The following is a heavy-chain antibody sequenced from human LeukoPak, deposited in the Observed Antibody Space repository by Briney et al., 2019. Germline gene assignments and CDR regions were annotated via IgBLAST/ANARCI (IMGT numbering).Heavy chain of an antibody. V-gene: IGHV4-39*01. D-gene: IGHD3-22*01. CDR3: ARRYTMTDAFDI. J-gene: IGHJ3*02. CDR1: GSSISSSSYY. Sequence: SETLSLTCTVSGSSISSSSYYWGWIRQPPGKGLEWIGSIYYSGSTYYNPSLKGRVTISVDTSKNQFSLKLSSVTAADTAVYYCARRYTMTDAFDIWGQGTMVTVSS. CDR2: IYYSGST.